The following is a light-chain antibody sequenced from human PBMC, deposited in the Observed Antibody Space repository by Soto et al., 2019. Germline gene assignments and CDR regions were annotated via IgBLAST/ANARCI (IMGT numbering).Light chain of an antibody. Sequence: QSVLTQPPSASGTPGQRVTISCSGSSSNIGSNTVNWYQQLPGTAPKLLIYSNNQQPSGVPYRFSGSKSGTSASLAISGLQSADEADYYCAAWDASLNGPVVFGGGTKLTVL. CDR2: SNN. J-gene: IGLJ2*01. V-gene: IGLV1-44*01. CDR1: SSNIGSNT. CDR3: AAWDASLNGPVV.